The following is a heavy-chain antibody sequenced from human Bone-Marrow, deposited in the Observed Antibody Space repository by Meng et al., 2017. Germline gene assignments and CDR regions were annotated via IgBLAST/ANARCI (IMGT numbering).Heavy chain of an antibody. D-gene: IGHD6-13*01. Sequence: VQPEQCPGMVKNSGTFALVCGEASGYNCTSNGLSWVRQPPGKGLEWIGEIYHSGSTKYNPSIKSRVTISVDKSTKQFSLKLSCVTDADTAVYYCARDGTGGSSSFYYWGQGTLVTVSS. CDR3: ARDGTGGSSSFYY. J-gene: IGHJ4*02. V-gene: IGHV4-4*02. CDR2: IYHSGST. CDR1: SGYNCTSNG.